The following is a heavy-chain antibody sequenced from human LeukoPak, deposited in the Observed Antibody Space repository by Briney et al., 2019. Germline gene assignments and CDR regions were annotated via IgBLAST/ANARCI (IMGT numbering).Heavy chain of an antibody. Sequence: PSETLSLTCTVSGDSFSSVTDYWAWIRQPQGRDWSGLRVAIIVGAPSRVAISADMSKNQFSLNVSSVTAADTAVYYCARHDVVSRAFDIWGPGTMVTVSS. J-gene: IGHJ3*02. D-gene: IGHD2-15*01. CDR1: GDSFSSVTDY. CDR3: ARHDVVSRAFDI. V-gene: IGHV4-39*01. CDR2: AIIVGAP.